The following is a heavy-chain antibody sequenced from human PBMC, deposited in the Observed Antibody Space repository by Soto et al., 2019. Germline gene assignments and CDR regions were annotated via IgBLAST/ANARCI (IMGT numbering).Heavy chain of an antibody. CDR3: AAGVTTFDY. J-gene: IGHJ4*02. CDR1: GVSISSSY. CDR2: IYYTGTT. V-gene: IGHV4-59*01. Sequence: SETLSLTCTVSGVSISSSYWSWLRQSPGTGLEWIGYIYYTGTTNYNPSLKRRVTISLDTAKNQFSLNVNSLTTADTAVYYCAAGVTTFDYWGQGALVTVSS. D-gene: IGHD4-17*01.